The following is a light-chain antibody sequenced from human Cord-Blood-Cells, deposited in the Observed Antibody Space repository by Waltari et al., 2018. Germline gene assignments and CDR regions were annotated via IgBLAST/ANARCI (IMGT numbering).Light chain of an antibody. CDR2: AAS. CDR3: QQSDSTPCT. V-gene: IGKV1-39*01. Sequence: DIQMTQALYSLSASVGDRVTITCRATQSINSCLNWYQQKPRTAPNLRIYAASSLHSGVPSRFSGSGSGKDFTLSIRSLEPEDFATYYCQQSDSTPCTFGPGTKVDI. J-gene: IGKJ3*01. CDR1: QSINSC.